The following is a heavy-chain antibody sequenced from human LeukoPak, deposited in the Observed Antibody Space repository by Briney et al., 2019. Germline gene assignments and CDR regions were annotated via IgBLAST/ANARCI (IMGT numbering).Heavy chain of an antibody. J-gene: IGHJ4*02. CDR1: GYTFTDYY. D-gene: IGHD2-15*01. V-gene: IGHV1-2*02. CDR2: MNPNSGGT. CDR3: ATSRGGASFDY. Sequence: ASVKVSCKASGYTFTDYYVHWVRQAPGQGLGWMGWMNPNSGGTNYAQRFQGRVTMTRDTSISTAYMELTRLRFDDTAVFYCATSRGGASFDYWGQGTLVTVSS.